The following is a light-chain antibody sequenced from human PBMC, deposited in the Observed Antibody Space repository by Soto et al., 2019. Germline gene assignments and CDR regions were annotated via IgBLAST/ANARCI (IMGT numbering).Light chain of an antibody. CDR2: EVS. V-gene: IGLV2-14*01. CDR3: SSYTSSTTLV. CDR1: SSDVGGHNY. Sequence: QSALTQSASVSGSPGQSVTISCTGTSSDVGGHNYVSWYQQHPGKAPNLMIYEVSNRPSGVSRRFSGSKSGNTASLTISGLQAEDEADYYCSSYTSSTTLVFGTGTKVTVL. J-gene: IGLJ1*01.